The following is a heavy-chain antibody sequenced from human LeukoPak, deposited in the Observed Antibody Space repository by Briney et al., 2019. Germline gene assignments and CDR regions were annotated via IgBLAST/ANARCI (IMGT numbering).Heavy chain of an antibody. D-gene: IGHD4-17*01. CDR1: GYIFTSYD. CDR3: ARGLRLYGDYDGGWFDP. V-gene: IGHV1-8*03. Sequence: ASVKVSCKASGYIFTSYDINWVRQATGQGLEWMGWMNPNSGNTGYAQKFQGRVTITRNTSISTAYMELSSLRSEDTAVYYCARGLRLYGDYDGGWFDPWGQGTLVTVSS. CDR2: MNPNSGNT. J-gene: IGHJ5*02.